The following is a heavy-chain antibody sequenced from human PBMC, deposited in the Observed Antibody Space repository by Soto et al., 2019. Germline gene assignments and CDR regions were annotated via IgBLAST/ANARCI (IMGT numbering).Heavy chain of an antibody. Sequence: GGSLRNTCATSGVNFCSFSLNCVRHDMGGGLEGVATSSSNSAYIYYTDALRGRFTISRDNAKNSLHLQMNSLRAEDTAVYYCTRDASRDSSARGWFYSLGPGTLVTVPS. CDR2: SSSNSAYI. J-gene: IGHJ5*01. CDR3: TRDASRDSSARGWFYS. CDR1: GVNFCSFS. V-gene: IGHV3-21*06. D-gene: IGHD6-13*01.